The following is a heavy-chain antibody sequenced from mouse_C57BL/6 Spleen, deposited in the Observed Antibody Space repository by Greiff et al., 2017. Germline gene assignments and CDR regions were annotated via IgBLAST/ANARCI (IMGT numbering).Heavy chain of an antibody. J-gene: IGHJ2*01. V-gene: IGHV1-64*01. CDR2: IHPNSGST. Sequence: QVQLQQPGAELVKPGASVKLSCKASGYTFTSYWMHWVKQRPGQGLEWIGMIHPNSGSTNYNEKFKSKATLTVDKSSSTAYMQLSSLTSEDSAVYYCARSGDYYYGSFDYWGQGTTLTVSS. CDR3: ARSGDYYYGSFDY. D-gene: IGHD1-1*01. CDR1: GYTFTSYW.